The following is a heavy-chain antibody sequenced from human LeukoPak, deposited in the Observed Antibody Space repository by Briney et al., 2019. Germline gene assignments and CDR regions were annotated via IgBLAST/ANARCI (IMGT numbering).Heavy chain of an antibody. CDR3: ARRCSSSSCPFEY. CDR2: IDPSDSYT. Sequence: GESLKISCKGSGCSFTSYWISWVRQMPGKGLEWMGRIDPSDSYTNYSPSFQGHVTISADKSISTAYLQWSSLKASDTAMYYCARRCSSSSCPFEYWGQGTLVTVSS. CDR1: GCSFTSYW. J-gene: IGHJ4*02. V-gene: IGHV5-10-1*01. D-gene: IGHD2-2*01.